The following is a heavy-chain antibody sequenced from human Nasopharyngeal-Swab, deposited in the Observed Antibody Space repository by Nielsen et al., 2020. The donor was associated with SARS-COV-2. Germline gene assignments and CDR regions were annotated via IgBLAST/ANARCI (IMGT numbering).Heavy chain of an antibody. CDR1: GGSFSGYY. CDR3: ARWSVAQTPQPYGMDV. CDR2: INHSGST. V-gene: IGHV4-34*01. Sequence: CAVYGGSFSGYYWSWIRQPPGKGLEWIGEINHSGSTNYNPSLKSRVTISVDTSKNQFSLKLSSVTAADTAVYYCARWSVAQTPQPYGMDVWGQGTTVTVSS. J-gene: IGHJ6*02. D-gene: IGHD6-19*01.